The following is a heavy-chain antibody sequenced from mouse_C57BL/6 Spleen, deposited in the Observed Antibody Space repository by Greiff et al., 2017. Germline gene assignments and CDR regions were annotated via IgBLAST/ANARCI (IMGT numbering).Heavy chain of an antibody. J-gene: IGHJ2*01. CDR3: ARNDDDVRYVYY. V-gene: IGHV14-2*01. CDR2: IDPEDGEN. Sequence: EVQLPQSGAELVKPGASVKLSCTASGFNIKDYYMHWVKQRTEQGLEWIGRIDPEDGENKYAPKFQGKATIPADTSSNTAYLQLSSLTSEDTAVYYGARNDDDVRYVYYWGQGTTLTVSS. CDR1: GFNIKDYY. D-gene: IGHD2-4*01.